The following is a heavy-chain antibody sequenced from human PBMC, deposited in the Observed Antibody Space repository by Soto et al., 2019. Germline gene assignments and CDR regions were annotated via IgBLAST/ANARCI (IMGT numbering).Heavy chain of an antibody. Sequence: SETLSLTCTVSCGSISNYYWSWIRQPPGKGLEWIGYIYYTGSTNYNPSLKSRVTMSVDTSKNQFSLKLNSVTAADTAVYYCAGWDSTGGVRLVYWSQGTLVTVSS. V-gene: IGHV4-59*01. CDR3: AGWDSTGGVRLVY. CDR1: CGSISNYY. D-gene: IGHD3-16*01. CDR2: IYYTGST. J-gene: IGHJ4*02.